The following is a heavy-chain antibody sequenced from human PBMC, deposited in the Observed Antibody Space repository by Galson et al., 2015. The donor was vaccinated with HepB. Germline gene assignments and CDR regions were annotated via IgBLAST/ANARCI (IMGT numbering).Heavy chain of an antibody. D-gene: IGHD3-22*01. CDR2: MNPNSGNT. J-gene: IGHJ6*02. V-gene: IGHV1-8*01. CDR3: ARGGVRKYYDSSGYPYYYYYGMDV. CDR1: GYTFTSYD. Sequence: SVKVSCKASGYTFTSYDINWVRQATGQGLEWMGWMNPNSGNTGYAQKFQGRVTMTRNTSISTAYMELSSLRSEDTAVYYCARGGVRKYYDSSGYPYYYYYGMDVWGQGTTVTVSS.